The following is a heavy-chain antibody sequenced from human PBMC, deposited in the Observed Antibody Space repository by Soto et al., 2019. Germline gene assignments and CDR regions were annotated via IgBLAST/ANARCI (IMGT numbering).Heavy chain of an antibody. CDR1: GFTFSSYG. Sequence: PGGSLRLSCAASGFTFSSYGMHWVRQAPGKGLEWVAVISYDGSNKYYADSVKGRFTISRDNSKNTLYLQMNSLRAEDTAVYYCALDYSSHVWRYYYHYGMDVWGPGTTVTVSS. V-gene: IGHV3-30*03. D-gene: IGHD4-4*01. CDR2: ISYDGSNK. CDR3: ALDYSSHVWRYYYHYGMDV. J-gene: IGHJ6*02.